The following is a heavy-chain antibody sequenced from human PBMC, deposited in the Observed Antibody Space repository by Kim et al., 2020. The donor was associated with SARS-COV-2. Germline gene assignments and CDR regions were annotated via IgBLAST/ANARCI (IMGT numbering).Heavy chain of an antibody. CDR1: GGTFSSYA. J-gene: IGHJ4*02. CDR2: IIPIFGTA. D-gene: IGHD3-9*01. CDR3: ARAAGDFDWLLFG. Sequence: SVKVSCKASGGTFSSYAISWVRQAPGQGLEWMGGIIPIFGTANYAQKFQGRVTITADESTSTAYMELSSLRSEDTAVYYCARAAGDFDWLLFGWGQGTLVTVSS. V-gene: IGHV1-69*13.